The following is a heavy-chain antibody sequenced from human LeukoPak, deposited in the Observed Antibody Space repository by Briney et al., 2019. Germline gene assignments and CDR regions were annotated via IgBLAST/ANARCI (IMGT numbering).Heavy chain of an antibody. CDR1: GGSISGYY. CDR3: ARDQGYFDFDY. D-gene: IGHD3-3*01. Sequence: SETLSLTCTVSGGSISGYYWSWIRQPAGKGLEWIGRLYIRGSTNYNPSLKSRVTMSVDTSKNQFSLKLTSVTAADTAVYYCARDQGYFDFDYWGQGILVTVSS. V-gene: IGHV4-4*07. CDR2: LYIRGST. J-gene: IGHJ4*02.